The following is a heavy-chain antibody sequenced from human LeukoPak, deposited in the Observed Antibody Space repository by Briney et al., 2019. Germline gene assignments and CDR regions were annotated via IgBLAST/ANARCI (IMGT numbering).Heavy chain of an antibody. CDR2: ITSSTSYI. J-gene: IGHJ6*02. D-gene: IGHD6-13*01. V-gene: IGHV3-21*01. CDR1: GFTFSSYN. Sequence: KPGGSLRLSCAGSGFTFSSYNMNWVRQAPGKGLEWVSSITSSTSYIYYADSVKGRFTISRDNAKNSLYLQMNSLRAEDTAVYYCARDRLASTGTAYYSYGMDVWGQGTTVTVSS. CDR3: ARDRLASTGTAYYSYGMDV.